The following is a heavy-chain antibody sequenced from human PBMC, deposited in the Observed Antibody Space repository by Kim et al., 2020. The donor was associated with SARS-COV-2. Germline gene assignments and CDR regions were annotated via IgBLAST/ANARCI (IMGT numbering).Heavy chain of an antibody. V-gene: IGHV4-31*03. CDR1: GGSISSGGYY. CDR3: ARDEVDTSAFDI. D-gene: IGHD5-18*01. J-gene: IGHJ3*02. Sequence: SETLSLTCTVSGGSISSGGYYWSWIRQHPGKGLEWIGYIYYSGSTYYNPSLKSRVTISVDTSKNQFSLKLSSVTAADTAVYYCARDEVDTSAFDIWGQGTMVTVSS. CDR2: IYYSGST.